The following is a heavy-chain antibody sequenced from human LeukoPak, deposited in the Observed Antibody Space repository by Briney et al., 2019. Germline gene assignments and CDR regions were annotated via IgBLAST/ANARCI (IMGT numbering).Heavy chain of an antibody. CDR2: IYYSGST. CDR3: ARGPATVVYADY. J-gene: IGHJ4*02. Sequence: ESSETLSLTCTVSGVSISSYYWSWIRQPPGKGLEWIGYIYYSGSTNYNPSLKSRVTISVDTSKNQFSLKLSSVTAADTAVYYCARGPATVVYADYWGQGTLVTVSS. CDR1: GVSISSYY. V-gene: IGHV4-59*01. D-gene: IGHD2-8*02.